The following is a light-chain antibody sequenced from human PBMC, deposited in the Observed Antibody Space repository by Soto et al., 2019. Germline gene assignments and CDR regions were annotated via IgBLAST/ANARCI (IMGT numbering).Light chain of an antibody. CDR1: QTISSY. Sequence: DIQMTQSPSSLSASVGDRVTITCRASQTISSYLNWYQQKPGKAPKLLINAAFSLQSGVPSRFSGSGSGTDFTLTISSLQPEDFATYYCQQSYSTPHTVGQGTKLEIK. CDR2: AAF. CDR3: QQSYSTPHT. V-gene: IGKV1-39*01. J-gene: IGKJ2*01.